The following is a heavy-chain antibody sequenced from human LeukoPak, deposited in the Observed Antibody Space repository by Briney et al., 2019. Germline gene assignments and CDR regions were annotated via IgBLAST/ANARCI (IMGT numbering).Heavy chain of an antibody. D-gene: IGHD3-3*01. CDR3: AKQGRNDFVDS. J-gene: IGHJ4*02. Sequence: AGGSLRLSCAASGFTFSSYAMHWVRQAPGKGLEWVAVISYDGSNKYYANSVKGRFTISRDNSKNTIYLQMNSLRADDTAVYYCAKQGRNDFVDSWGQGTLVTVSS. CDR1: GFTFSSYA. CDR2: ISYDGSNK. V-gene: IGHV3-30-3*02.